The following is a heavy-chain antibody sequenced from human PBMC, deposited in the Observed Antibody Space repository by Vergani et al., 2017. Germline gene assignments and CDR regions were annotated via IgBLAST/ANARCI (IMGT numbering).Heavy chain of an antibody. J-gene: IGHJ6*03. Sequence: QVQLQQWGGGLLKPSETLSLTCVVNGGSFTSYHWTWIRQSPGEGLEWVGDIDHTGRPDYNPSLKSRLTMSVDKSRNQFSLTLNSVTATDTEIYFCARVNTETNGHLYYSYYMDVWGQGTAVTVS. CDR2: IDHTGRP. CDR3: ARVNTETNGHLYYSYYMDV. D-gene: IGHD4-11*01. CDR1: GGSFTSYH. V-gene: IGHV4-34*01.